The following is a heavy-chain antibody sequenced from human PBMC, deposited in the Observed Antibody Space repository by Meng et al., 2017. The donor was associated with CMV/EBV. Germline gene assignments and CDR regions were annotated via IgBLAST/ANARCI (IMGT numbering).Heavy chain of an antibody. D-gene: IGHD5-18*01. CDR1: GGSISSYY. J-gene: IGHJ4*02. CDR2: IYYSGST. V-gene: IGHV4-59*01. CDR3: ARGGARDTARLGY. Sequence: GSLRLSCTVSGGSISSYYWSWIRQPPGKGLEWIGYIYYSGSTNYNPSLKSRVTISVDTSKNQFSLKLSSVTAADTAVYYCARGGARDTARLGYWGQGTLVPSPQ.